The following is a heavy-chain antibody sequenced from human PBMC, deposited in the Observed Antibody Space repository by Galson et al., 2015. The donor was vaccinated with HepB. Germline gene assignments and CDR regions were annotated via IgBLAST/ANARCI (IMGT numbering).Heavy chain of an antibody. CDR3: AKDQGGGSYLPGYYGMDV. CDR1: GFTFSSYG. D-gene: IGHD1-26*01. Sequence: SLRLSCAASGFTFSSYGMHWVRQAPGKGLEWVAVISYDGSNKYYADSVKGRFTISRDNSKNTLYLQMNSLRAEDTAVYYCAKDQGGGSYLPGYYGMDVWGQGTTVTVSS. V-gene: IGHV3-30*18. CDR2: ISYDGSNK. J-gene: IGHJ6*02.